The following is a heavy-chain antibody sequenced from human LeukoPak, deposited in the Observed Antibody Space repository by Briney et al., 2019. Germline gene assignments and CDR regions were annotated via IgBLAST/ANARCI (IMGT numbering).Heavy chain of an antibody. D-gene: IGHD6-13*01. J-gene: IGHJ3*02. CDR2: IYYTGST. CDR1: GGSISSSSYY. V-gene: IGHV4-39*01. CDR3: ARHAPFYSGIWSYVDVDFDI. Sequence: PSETLSLTCTVSGGSISSSSYYWGWIRQPPGKGLEWIGSIYYTGSTYYNPSLKRRVTISVDTSKNQFSLKLSSVTAADTAVYYCARHAPFYSGIWSYVDVDFDIWAQGTMVTVSS.